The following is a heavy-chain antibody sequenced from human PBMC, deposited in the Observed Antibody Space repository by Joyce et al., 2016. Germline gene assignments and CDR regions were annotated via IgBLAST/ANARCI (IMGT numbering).Heavy chain of an antibody. J-gene: IGHJ1*01. D-gene: IGHD1-26*01. CDR3: ARDQRWGNGARYFQH. Sequence: FTISRDNAKNSLYLQLNSLRAEDTAVYYCARDQRWGNGARYFQHWGQGTLVTVSS. V-gene: IGHV3-11*05.